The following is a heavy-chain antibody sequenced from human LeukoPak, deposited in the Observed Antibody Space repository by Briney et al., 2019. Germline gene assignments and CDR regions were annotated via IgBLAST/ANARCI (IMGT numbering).Heavy chain of an antibody. Sequence: SETLSLTCTVSGDSLSSSYWSWIRQPPGKGLEWIGEINHSGSTNYNPSLRSRVTISVDTSKNQFSLKLSSVTAADTAVYYCAGGRRRDGYNFPYWGQGTLVTVSS. D-gene: IGHD5-24*01. J-gene: IGHJ4*02. CDR2: INHSGST. CDR3: AGGRRRDGYNFPY. V-gene: IGHV4-34*01. CDR1: GDSLSSSY.